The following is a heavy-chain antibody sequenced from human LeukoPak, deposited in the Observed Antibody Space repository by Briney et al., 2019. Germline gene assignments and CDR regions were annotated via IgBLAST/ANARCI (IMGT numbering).Heavy chain of an antibody. CDR3: ARGSGYDFLSDNFVY. D-gene: IGHD5-12*01. Sequence: ASVKVSCKASGYTFTSYYMHWVRQAPGQGLEWMGIINPSGGSTSYAQKFQGRVTMTRDMSTSTVYMELSSLRSEDTAVYYCARGSGYDFLSDNFVYWGQGTLVTVSS. J-gene: IGHJ4*02. CDR2: INPSGGST. V-gene: IGHV1-46*01. CDR1: GYTFTSYY.